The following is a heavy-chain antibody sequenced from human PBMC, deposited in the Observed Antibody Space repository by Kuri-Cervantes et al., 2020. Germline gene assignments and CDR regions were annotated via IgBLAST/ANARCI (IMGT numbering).Heavy chain of an antibody. CDR3: ARENYYDSSGYYYPNATDV. V-gene: IGHV3-33*08. CDR1: GFTFSSYG. CDR2: IWYDGSNK. J-gene: IGHJ6*04. D-gene: IGHD3-22*01. Sequence: GGSLRLSCEASGFTFSSYGMHWVRQAPGKGLEWVAVIWYDGSNKYYADSVKGRFTISRDNSKHTLYLQMNSLRAEDTAVYYCARENYYDSSGYYYPNATDVWGKGTTVTVSS.